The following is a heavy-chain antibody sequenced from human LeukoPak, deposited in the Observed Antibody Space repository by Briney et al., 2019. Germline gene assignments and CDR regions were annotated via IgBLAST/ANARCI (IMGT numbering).Heavy chain of an antibody. D-gene: IGHD2-2*01. J-gene: IGHJ3*02. V-gene: IGHV3-48*03. Sequence: GGSLRLSCAASGFTFSSYEMNRVRQAPGKGLEWVSYISSSGSTIYYADSVKGRFTISRDNAKNSLYLQMNSLRAEDTAVYYCARESAYCSSTSCPDAFDIWGQGTMVTVSP. CDR1: GFTFSSYE. CDR3: ARESAYCSSTSCPDAFDI. CDR2: ISSSGSTI.